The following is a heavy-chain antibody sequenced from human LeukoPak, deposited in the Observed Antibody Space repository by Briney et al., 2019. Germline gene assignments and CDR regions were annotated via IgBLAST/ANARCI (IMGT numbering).Heavy chain of an antibody. Sequence: TGGSLRLSCAASGFTFSTYWMHWVRQAPGKWLVWISRINSDGSKTSHADSVKGRFTISRDNAKNTLYLQMNGLRAEDTAVYYCASEGCLEYYFDYWGRGTLVTVSS. J-gene: IGHJ4*02. V-gene: IGHV3-74*01. CDR1: GFTFSTYW. CDR3: ASEGCLEYYFDY. CDR2: INSDGSKT.